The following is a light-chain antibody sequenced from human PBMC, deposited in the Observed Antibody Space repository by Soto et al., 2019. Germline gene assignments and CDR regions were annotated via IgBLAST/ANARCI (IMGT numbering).Light chain of an antibody. CDR2: EVS. J-gene: IGLJ1*01. CDR1: SSDVGGYNY. Sequence: SALAQLPSASGSPGQSGSITCTGTSSDVGGYNYVSWYQQHPGKAPKLMIYEVSKRPSGVPDRFSGSKSGNTASLTVSGLQAEDEADYYCSSYAGSNNSLYVFGTGTKVTVL. V-gene: IGLV2-8*01. CDR3: SSYAGSNNSLYV.